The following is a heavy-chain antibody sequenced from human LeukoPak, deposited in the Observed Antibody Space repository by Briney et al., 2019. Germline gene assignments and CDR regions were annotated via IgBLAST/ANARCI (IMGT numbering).Heavy chain of an antibody. D-gene: IGHD3-22*01. CDR3: ARDIYLYGSSGYYYAAGAFDI. CDR1: GDSISSSDYY. V-gene: IGHV4-30-4*08. CDR2: IYYSGST. Sequence: NPSETLSLTCTVSGDSISSSDYYWSWIRQPPGKGLEWIGFIYYSGSTYYNPSLKSRVTISVDRSKNQFSLKLSSVTAADTAVYYCARDIYLYGSSGYYYAAGAFDIWGQGTMVTVSS. J-gene: IGHJ3*02.